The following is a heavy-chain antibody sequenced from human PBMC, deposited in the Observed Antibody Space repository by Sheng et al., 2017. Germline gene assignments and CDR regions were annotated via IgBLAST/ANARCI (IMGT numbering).Heavy chain of an antibody. CDR1: GGSFSGYY. CDR2: INHSGST. Sequence: QVQLQQWGAGLLKPSETLSLTCAVYGGSFSGYYWSWIRQPPGKGLEWIGEINHSGSTNYNPSLKSRVTISVDTSKNQFSLKLSSVTAADTAVYYCARVCLHEMATIIVSYFDYWGQGTLVTVSS. D-gene: IGHD5-12*01. V-gene: IGHV4-34*01. J-gene: IGHJ4*02. CDR3: ARVCLHEMATIIVSYFDY.